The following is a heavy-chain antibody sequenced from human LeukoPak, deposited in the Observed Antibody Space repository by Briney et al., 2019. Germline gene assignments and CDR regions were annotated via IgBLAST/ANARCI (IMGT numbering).Heavy chain of an antibody. CDR3: ARFPGYIDY. D-gene: IGHD7-27*01. J-gene: IGHJ4*02. V-gene: IGHV3-48*03. CDR2: ITRSGNSI. Sequence: GRSLTLPCTAAGFTLTSYDINWVRHAPCNRLEWVSYITRSGNSICYADSLKGRFAISRDNGKNSLYLQMNSLRAEATAVYYCARFPGYIDYWGQGTLVTVSS. CDR1: GFTLTSYD.